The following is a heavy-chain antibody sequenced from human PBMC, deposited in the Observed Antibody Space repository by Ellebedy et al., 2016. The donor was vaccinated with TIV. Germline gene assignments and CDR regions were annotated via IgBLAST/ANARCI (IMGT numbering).Heavy chain of an antibody. CDR3: ARGTEITSFVVDY. D-gene: IGHD2/OR15-2a*01. CDR2: IRGDGDGT. CDR1: GFSFSTYW. Sequence: GESLKISCAASGFSFSTYWMHWVRQAPGKGLVWVSRIRGDGDGTSYADSVKGRFALSRDNAKNTLYLQMNSLTAEDTAVYYCARGTEITSFVVDYWGQGTLVTVSS. J-gene: IGHJ4*02. V-gene: IGHV3-74*01.